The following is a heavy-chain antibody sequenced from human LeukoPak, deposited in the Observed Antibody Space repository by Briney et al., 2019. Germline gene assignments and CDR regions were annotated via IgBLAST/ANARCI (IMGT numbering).Heavy chain of an antibody. V-gene: IGHV1-69*04. J-gene: IGHJ4*02. CDR1: GGTFSSYA. D-gene: IGHD4-23*01. CDR3: ARAPPPAYGGPDY. Sequence: ASVKVSCKASGGTFSSYAISWVRQAPGQGLEWMGRIIPILGIANYAQKFQGRVTITADKSTSTAYMELSSLRSEDTTVYYCARAPPPAYGGPDYWGQGTLVTVSS. CDR2: IIPILGIA.